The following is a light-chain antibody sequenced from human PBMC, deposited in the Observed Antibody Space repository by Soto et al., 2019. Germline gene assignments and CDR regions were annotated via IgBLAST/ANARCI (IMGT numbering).Light chain of an antibody. CDR1: QSVSSN. V-gene: IGKV3-15*01. CDR2: GAS. J-gene: IGKJ1*01. Sequence: EIVMTQSPATLSVSPGERATLSCRASQSVSSNLAWYQQKPGQAPRLLIYGASTRATCIPARFSGGGSGTEFTLTISSLQSEDFAVYYCQQYNDWQTFGQGTKV. CDR3: QQYNDWQT.